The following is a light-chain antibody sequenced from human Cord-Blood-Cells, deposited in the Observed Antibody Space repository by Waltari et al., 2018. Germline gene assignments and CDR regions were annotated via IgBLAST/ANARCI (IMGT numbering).Light chain of an antibody. CDR3: RSYTSSSTWV. V-gene: IGLV2-14*01. J-gene: IGLJ3*02. Sequence: QSALTQPASVSGSPGQSITISCTGTSSDVGGYNYVSWYHQHPGKAPKLMIYDVSKRPSGVSTRFSGSKSVHTASLTISGLQAEDEADYYCRSYTSSSTWVFVGGTKLTVL. CDR1: SSDVGGYNY. CDR2: DVS.